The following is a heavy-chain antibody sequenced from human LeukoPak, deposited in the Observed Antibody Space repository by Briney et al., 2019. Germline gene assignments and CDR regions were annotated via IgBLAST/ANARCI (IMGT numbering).Heavy chain of an antibody. CDR1: GGSISSDY. CDR2: IYTSGST. J-gene: IGHJ4*02. V-gene: IGHV4-4*09. D-gene: IGHD4-17*01. Sequence: PSETLSLTCTVSGGSISSDYWSWIRQPPGKGLEWIGYIYTSGSTNYNPSLKSRVTISVDTSKNQFSLKLSSVTAADTAVYYCARTKGDYGDYVFDYWGQGTLVTVSS. CDR3: ARTKGDYGDYVFDY.